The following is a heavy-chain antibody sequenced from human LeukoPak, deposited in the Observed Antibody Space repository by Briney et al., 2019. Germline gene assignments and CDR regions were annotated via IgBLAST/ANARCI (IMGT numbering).Heavy chain of an antibody. V-gene: IGHV4-39*01. CDR2: IYYSGST. J-gene: IGHJ5*02. CDR1: GGSISSSNYY. CDR3: ARLDGYCSGGSCHSVSFVDP. Sequence: PSETLSLTCTVSGGSISSSNYYWGWIRQPPGKGLEWIGSIYYSGSTYYNPSLKSRVTISVDTSKNQFSLKLSSVTAADTAVYYCARLDGYCSGGSCHSVSFVDPWGQGTLVTVSS. D-gene: IGHD2-15*01.